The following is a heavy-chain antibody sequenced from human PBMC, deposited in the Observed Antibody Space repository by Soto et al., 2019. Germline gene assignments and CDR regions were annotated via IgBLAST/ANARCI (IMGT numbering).Heavy chain of an antibody. CDR2: IIPVFGTA. J-gene: IGHJ6*02. CDR3: ARSLYGSGSYYYYGMDV. D-gene: IGHD3-10*01. Sequence: ASVKVSCKASGGSFRSCAISWVRQAPGQGLEWMGGIIPVFGTANYAQKFQDAVTITADESTSTAYMEVNSLTSEDTAVYYCARSLYGSGSYYYYGMDVWGQGTTVTVSS. V-gene: IGHV1-69*13. CDR1: GGSFRSCA.